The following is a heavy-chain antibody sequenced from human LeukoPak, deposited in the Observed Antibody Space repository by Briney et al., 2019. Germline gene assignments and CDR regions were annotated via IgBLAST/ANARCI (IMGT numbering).Heavy chain of an antibody. CDR3: ARGVSSWYEEADFDY. CDR1: GFTFSSYS. Sequence: GGSLRVFCAASGFTFSSYSMNWVRQAPGKGLEWVSSISSSSSYIYYADSVKGRFTISRDNAKNSLYLQMNSLRAEDTAVYYCARGVSSWYEEADFDYWGQGTLVTVSS. V-gene: IGHV3-21*01. D-gene: IGHD6-13*01. J-gene: IGHJ4*02. CDR2: ISSSSSYI.